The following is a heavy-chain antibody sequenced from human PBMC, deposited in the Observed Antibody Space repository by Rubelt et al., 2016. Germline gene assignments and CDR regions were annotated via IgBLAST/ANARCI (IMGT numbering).Heavy chain of an antibody. J-gene: IGHJ6*02. CDR3: ARGTMVRGAPDV. CDR1: GGSFSGYY. CDR2: INHSGST. V-gene: IGHV4-34*01. D-gene: IGHD3-10*01. Sequence: QVQQQQWGAGLLKPSETLSLTCAVYGGSFSGYYWSWIRQPPGKGLEWIGEINHSGSTNYNPALKSRVTISVDTSKNQFSLKLSSVTAADTAVYYCARGTMVRGAPDVWGQGTTVTVSS.